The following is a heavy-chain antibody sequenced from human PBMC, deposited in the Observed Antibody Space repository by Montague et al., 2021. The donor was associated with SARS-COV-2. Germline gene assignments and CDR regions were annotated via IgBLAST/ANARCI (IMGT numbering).Heavy chain of an antibody. Sequence: SLRLSCAASGFTFSDYYMSWIRQAPGKGLEWVSYISSSSSYTNYADSVKGRFTISRDNAKNSPYLQMNSLRAEDTAVYYCARVWVRGAADYWGQGTLVTVSS. J-gene: IGHJ4*02. V-gene: IGHV3-11*06. CDR3: ARVWVRGAADY. D-gene: IGHD3-10*01. CDR2: ISSSSSYT. CDR1: GFTFSDYY.